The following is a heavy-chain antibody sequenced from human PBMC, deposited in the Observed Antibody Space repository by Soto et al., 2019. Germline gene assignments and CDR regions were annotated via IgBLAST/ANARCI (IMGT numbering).Heavy chain of an antibody. Sequence: QLQLQESGSRLVKSSQHLSLTCTVSGDSMTSGDYSWSWIRQPPGKGLEWLGYIYRTGNTHYSPSLKSRVSIPQDRSKNQFSLELTSVTAADTAVYYCARGDYQYSIDYWGQGTLVTVSS. CDR1: GDSMTSGDYS. D-gene: IGHD2-2*01. V-gene: IGHV4-30-2*01. CDR3: ARGDYQYSIDY. CDR2: IYRTGNT. J-gene: IGHJ4*02.